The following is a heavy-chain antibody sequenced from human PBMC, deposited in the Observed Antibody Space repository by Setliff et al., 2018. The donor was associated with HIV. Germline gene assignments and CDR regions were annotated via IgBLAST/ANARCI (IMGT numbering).Heavy chain of an antibody. CDR1: GYTFSGYY. V-gene: IGHV1-2*02. D-gene: IGHD1-26*01. J-gene: IGHJ4*02. CDR3: ALASIVSTARWNH. Sequence: ASVKVSCKPSGYTFSGYYLHWVRRAPGRGLEWMGWINPNSGATNYARNFQGRVTMTRDTSISTAYMDLSSLTSDDTAVYYCALASIVSTARWNHWGRGTLVTVSS. CDR2: INPNSGAT.